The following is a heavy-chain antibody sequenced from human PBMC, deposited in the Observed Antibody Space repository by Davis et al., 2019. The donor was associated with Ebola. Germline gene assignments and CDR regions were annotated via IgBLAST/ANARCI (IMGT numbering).Heavy chain of an antibody. CDR1: GGSISSYY. V-gene: IGHV4-59*01. J-gene: IGHJ4*02. D-gene: IGHD4/OR15-4a*01. CDR3: ARTPQYSNYGSYFDS. Sequence: SETLSLTCTVSGGSISSYYWSWIRQPPGKGLEWIGYIYYSGTTNYNPSLKSRVTISGDTSKNQFSLSLNSVTAADTAMYYCARTPQYSNYGSYFDSWGQGALFTVSS. CDR2: IYYSGTT.